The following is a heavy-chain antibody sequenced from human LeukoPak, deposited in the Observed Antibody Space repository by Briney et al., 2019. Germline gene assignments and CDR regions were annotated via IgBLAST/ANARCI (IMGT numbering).Heavy chain of an antibody. Sequence: QSGGSLRLSCATSGFTFSNYGMHWVRQAPGKGLEWVAVISSDETNIRYGDSVRGRFTVSRDNAKNTVYLQMNSLGADDTAVYYCAKGGWRTGDGMNVWGQGATVTVSS. V-gene: IGHV3-30*18. J-gene: IGHJ6*02. CDR3: AKGGWRTGDGMNV. D-gene: IGHD6-19*01. CDR2: ISSDETNI. CDR1: GFTFSNYG.